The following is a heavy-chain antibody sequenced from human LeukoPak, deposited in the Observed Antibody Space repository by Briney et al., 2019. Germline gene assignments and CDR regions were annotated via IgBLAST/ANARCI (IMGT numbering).Heavy chain of an antibody. CDR3: ARGSGSYLSY. CDR1: GFTFSSYG. J-gene: IGHJ4*02. Sequence: PGGSLRLSCAASGFTFSSYGMHWVRQAPGKGLEWVSVIYSGGSTYYADSVKGRFTISRDNSKNTLYLQMNSLRAEDTAVYYCARGSGSYLSYWGQGTLVTVSS. V-gene: IGHV3-NL1*01. D-gene: IGHD1-26*01. CDR2: IYSGGST.